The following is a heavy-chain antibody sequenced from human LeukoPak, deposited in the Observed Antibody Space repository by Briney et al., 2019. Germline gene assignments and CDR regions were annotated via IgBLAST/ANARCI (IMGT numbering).Heavy chain of an antibody. J-gene: IGHJ5*02. D-gene: IGHD6-6*01. Sequence: GGSLRLFCAVSVFTYSSYWMHWVRQAPGKGLVWVSHINSDGSSTNYSDSVKGRFTSSRENAKNTLYMQMNSLRAEDTAVYYCARTGIAARPTVWFDPWGQGTLVTVSS. V-gene: IGHV3-74*01. CDR3: ARTGIAARPTVWFDP. CDR1: VFTYSSYW. CDR2: INSDGSST.